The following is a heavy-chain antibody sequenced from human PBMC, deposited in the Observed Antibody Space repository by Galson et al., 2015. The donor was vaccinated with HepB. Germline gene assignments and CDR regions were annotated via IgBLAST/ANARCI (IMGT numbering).Heavy chain of an antibody. CDR2: IGYSDNI. V-gene: IGHV3-23*01. CDR3: GKDPGQ. CDR1: GFTFSNYA. Sequence: SLRLSCAASGFTFSNYAMNWVRQAPGKGLEWVSTIGYSDNIFYADSVRGRFTISRDNSKNTLYLQMNSLRAEDTAVYYCGKDPGQWGQGTLVTVSS. D-gene: IGHD7-27*01. J-gene: IGHJ4*02.